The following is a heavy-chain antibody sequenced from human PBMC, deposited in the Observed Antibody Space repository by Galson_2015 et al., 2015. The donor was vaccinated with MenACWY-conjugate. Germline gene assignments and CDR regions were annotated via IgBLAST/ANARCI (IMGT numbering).Heavy chain of an antibody. CDR1: GYRFTSYW. CDR3: ATGTYSTSWYN. J-gene: IGHJ4*02. V-gene: IGHV5-10-1*01. Sequence: QSGAEVKKPGESLGISCKGSGYRFTSYWINWVRQMPGKGLEWMGRIDPSDSHTYYSPSFQGHVSISVDKSTSTAYLQWGSLKASDTAVYYCATGTYSTSWYNWGQGTLVTVSS. D-gene: IGHD6-13*01. CDR2: IDPSDSHT.